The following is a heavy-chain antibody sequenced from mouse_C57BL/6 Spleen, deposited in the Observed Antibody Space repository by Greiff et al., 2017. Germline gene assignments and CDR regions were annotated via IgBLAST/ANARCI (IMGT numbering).Heavy chain of an antibody. D-gene: IGHD2-14*01. Sequence: QVQLQQPGAELVRPGSSVKLSYKASGYTFTSYWLHWVKQRPIQGLEWIGNIDPSDSETHYNQKFKDKATLTVDKSSSTAYMQLSSLTSEDSAVYYCARSFLGSTRAMDYWGQGTSVTVAS. CDR3: ARSFLGSTRAMDY. CDR1: GYTFTSYW. V-gene: IGHV1-52*01. J-gene: IGHJ4*01. CDR2: IDPSDSET.